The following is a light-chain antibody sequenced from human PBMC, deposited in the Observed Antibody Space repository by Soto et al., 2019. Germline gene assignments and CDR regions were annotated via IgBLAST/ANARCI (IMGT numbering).Light chain of an antibody. CDR3: KQYNNWPPIT. J-gene: IGKJ5*01. CDR2: GAS. V-gene: IGKV3-15*01. Sequence: EIVMTQSPATLSVSPGDTVTLSCRASQSVRNNLAWYQQKPGQAPRLLIYGASTRATGIPARFSGSGSRTDFTLTISSLQSEDFALYYCKQYNNWPPITFGQGTRLEIK. CDR1: QSVRNN.